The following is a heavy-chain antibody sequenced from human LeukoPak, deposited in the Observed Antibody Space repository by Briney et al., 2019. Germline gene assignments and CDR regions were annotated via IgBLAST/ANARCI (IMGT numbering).Heavy chain of an antibody. Sequence: GGSLRLSCAASGFTFSSYGMHWVRQAPGKGLEWVAFIRYDGSNKYHADSVKGRFTISRDNSKNTLYLQMNSLRAEDTAVYYCAKDSSSGSSGSFRDYWGQGTLVTVSS. CDR2: IRYDGSNK. V-gene: IGHV3-30*02. J-gene: IGHJ4*02. CDR1: GFTFSSYG. D-gene: IGHD3-22*01. CDR3: AKDSSSGSSGSFRDY.